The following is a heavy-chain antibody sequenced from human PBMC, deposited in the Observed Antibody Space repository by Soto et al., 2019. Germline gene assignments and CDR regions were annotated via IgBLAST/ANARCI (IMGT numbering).Heavy chain of an antibody. D-gene: IGHD6-19*01. J-gene: IGHJ4*02. CDR1: GYTLTELS. V-gene: IGHV1-24*01. Sequence: ASVKVSCKVCGYTLTELSMHWVRQAPGKGLEWMGGFDPEDGETIYAQKFQGRVTMTEDTSTDTAYMELSSLRSEDTAVYYCATGGSSGWYLFDYWGQGTLVTVSS. CDR2: FDPEDGET. CDR3: ATGGSSGWYLFDY.